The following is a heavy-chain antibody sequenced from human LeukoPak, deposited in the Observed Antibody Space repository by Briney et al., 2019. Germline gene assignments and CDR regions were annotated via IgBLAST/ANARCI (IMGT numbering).Heavy chain of an antibody. CDR1: GGSISSSSYY. CDR2: IYYSGST. J-gene: IGHJ6*02. CDR3: ATWGSSGWVGSSYYYYGMDV. V-gene: IGHV4-39*06. D-gene: IGHD6-19*01. Sequence: KSSETLSLTCTVSGGSISSSSYYWGWIRQPPGKGLEWIGSIYYSGSTYYNPSLKSRVTISVDTSKNQFTLKLSSVTAADTAVYYCATWGSSGWVGSSYYYYGMDVWGQGTTVTVCS.